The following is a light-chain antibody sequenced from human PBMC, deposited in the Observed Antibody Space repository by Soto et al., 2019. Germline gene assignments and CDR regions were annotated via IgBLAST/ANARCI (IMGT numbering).Light chain of an antibody. CDR2: GAS. CDR3: QQDSSVPLT. J-gene: IGKJ4*01. CDR1: QSVSTSY. V-gene: IGKV3-20*01. Sequence: EIVLTQSPGTLSLSPGERATLSCRASQSVSTSYLAWYQQTPGQAPRLLIYGASSRATGIPDRFSGSASGEVCTLTISRLEPEDFAMYYCQQDSSVPLTFGGGTKVEIK.